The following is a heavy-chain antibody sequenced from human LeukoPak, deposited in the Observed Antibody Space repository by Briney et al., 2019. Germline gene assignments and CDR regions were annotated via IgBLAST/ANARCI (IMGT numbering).Heavy chain of an antibody. Sequence: GGSLRLSCTASGLSLNSYAISWVRQVPGKGLEWVTVISHDAKSTYHVDSVKGRFTISRDNSKNTLYLQMNSLRAEDTAVYYCAKDGGNYYDTAGNHLMRSYMDVWGKGTTVTVSS. D-gene: IGHD3-22*01. CDR2: ISHDAKST. CDR3: AKDGGNYYDTAGNHLMRSYMDV. CDR1: GLSLNSYA. V-gene: IGHV3-30*18. J-gene: IGHJ6*04.